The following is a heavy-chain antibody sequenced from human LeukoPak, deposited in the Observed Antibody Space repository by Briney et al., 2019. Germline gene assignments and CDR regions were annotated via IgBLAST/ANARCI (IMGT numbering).Heavy chain of an antibody. CDR3: AKEPGIAAAAPTNWFDP. CDR2: ISGSGGST. V-gene: IGHV3-23*01. CDR1: GFTFSSYA. Sequence: GGSLTLSCAASGFTFSSYAMSWVRQAPGKGLEWVSAISGSGGSTYYADSVKGRFTISRDNSKNTLYLQMNSLRAEDTAVYYCAKEPGIAAAAPTNWFDPWGQGTLVTVSS. D-gene: IGHD6-13*01. J-gene: IGHJ5*02.